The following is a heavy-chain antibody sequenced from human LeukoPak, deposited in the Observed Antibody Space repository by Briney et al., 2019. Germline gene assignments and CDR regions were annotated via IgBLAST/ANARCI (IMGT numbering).Heavy chain of an antibody. V-gene: IGHV3-11*04. D-gene: IGHD3-3*01. CDR1: GFTFTDYF. CDR3: AVYYDFWSGLGA. Sequence: PGGSLRLSCAASGFTFTDYFMSWIRQAPGKGLEWVAYISSSSSTIYYADSVKGRFTISRDNAKNTLYLQMNSLRAKDTAVYYCAVYYDFWSGLGAWGQGTLVTVSS. J-gene: IGHJ5*02. CDR2: ISSSSSTI.